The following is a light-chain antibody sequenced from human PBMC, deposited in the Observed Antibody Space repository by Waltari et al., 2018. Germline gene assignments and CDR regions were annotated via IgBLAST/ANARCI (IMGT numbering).Light chain of an antibody. CDR3: QQYNSYSLLS. V-gene: IGKV1-5*03. J-gene: IGKJ4*01. CDR2: KAS. CDR1: QSISKW. Sequence: DIQMTQSPSTMSASVGDRVIFSCRASQSISKWLAWYQQKPGKAPNLLIYKASTIESGVPSRFSVSGSGTHFPLTISSLQPEDFATYYFQQYNSYSLLSFGGGTKVEIK.